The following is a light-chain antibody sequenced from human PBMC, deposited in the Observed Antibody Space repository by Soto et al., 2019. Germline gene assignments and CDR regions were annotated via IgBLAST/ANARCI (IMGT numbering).Light chain of an antibody. Sequence: QSALTQPASVSGAPGQSITIACNGTSRDIGSYNRVSWYQQHPGKAPKLIIYEVTDRPSGVSNRFSGSKSGNTASLTISGLQAEDEAEYYCSSYTNINTRACVFGTGTKLTVL. CDR3: SSYTNINTRACV. J-gene: IGLJ1*01. CDR2: EVT. V-gene: IGLV2-14*01. CDR1: SRDIGSYNR.